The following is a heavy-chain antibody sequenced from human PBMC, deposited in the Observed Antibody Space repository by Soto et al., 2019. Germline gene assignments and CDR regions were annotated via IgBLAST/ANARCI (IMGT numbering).Heavy chain of an antibody. CDR1: GYTFTSSV. Sequence: ASVKFSCKASGYTFTSSVISWVRQAPGQGPEWMGWISTYNGNTNYAQNLQGRVTMTTDTSTSTAYMELRGLRSDDTAVYYCARTVAGYFDYWGQGTLVTVSS. CDR3: ARTVAGYFDY. D-gene: IGHD6-19*01. J-gene: IGHJ4*02. CDR2: ISTYNGNT. V-gene: IGHV1-18*01.